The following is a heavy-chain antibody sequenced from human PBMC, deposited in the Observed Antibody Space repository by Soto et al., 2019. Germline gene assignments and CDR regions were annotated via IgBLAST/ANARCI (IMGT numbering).Heavy chain of an antibody. CDR2: ISNNGVST. Sequence: PGGSLRRSCVASGFSFSNYAMHWVRQAPGKGLEYVSAISNNGVSTYYANSVKGRFIISRDNSKNTLYLQMGSLRAEDMAVYYCARGGPYQLLSDFDYWGQGTLVTVSS. D-gene: IGHD2-2*01. CDR3: ARGGPYQLLSDFDY. V-gene: IGHV3-64*01. CDR1: GFSFSNYA. J-gene: IGHJ4*02.